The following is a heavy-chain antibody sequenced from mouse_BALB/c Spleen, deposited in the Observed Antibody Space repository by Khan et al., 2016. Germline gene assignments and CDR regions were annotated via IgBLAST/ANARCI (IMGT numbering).Heavy chain of an antibody. CDR3: ARGGGPSGYAMDY. J-gene: IGHJ4*01. Sequence: EVQLQESGGGLVQPGGSLRLSCATSGFTFTDYYMSWVRQPPGKALEWLGFIRNKANGYTTEYSASVKGRFTISRDNSQSILYLQMNTLRAEDSATYYCARGGGPSGYAMDYWGQGTSVTVSS. D-gene: IGHD3-1*01. CDR1: GFTFTDYY. CDR2: IRNKANGYTT. V-gene: IGHV7-3*02.